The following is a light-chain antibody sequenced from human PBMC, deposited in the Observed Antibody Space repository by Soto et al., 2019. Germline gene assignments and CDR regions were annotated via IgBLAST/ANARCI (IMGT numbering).Light chain of an antibody. Sequence: DIPMTQSPSSLSASVGDRVTITCRASQCIRNYLAWYQQQPGKVPKLLIYAASTLQSGVPSRFSGSGSGTDFTLTISSLQPEDVATYYCQKYDGAPFTFGHGTKVDIK. CDR1: QCIRNY. CDR3: QKYDGAPFT. V-gene: IGKV1-27*01. CDR2: AAS. J-gene: IGKJ3*01.